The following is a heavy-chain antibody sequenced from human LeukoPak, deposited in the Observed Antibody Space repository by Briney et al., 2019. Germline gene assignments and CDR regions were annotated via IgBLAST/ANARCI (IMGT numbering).Heavy chain of an antibody. J-gene: IGHJ5*02. V-gene: IGHV1-8*03. CDR1: GYTFTSYD. Sequence: GASVKVSCKASGYTFTSYDINWVRQATGQGREWMGRMNPNSGNTGYAQKFQGRVTITRNTSISTAYMELSSLRSEDTAVYYCARMTTTVTIWLASPRHWFDPWGQGTLVTVSS. CDR3: ARMTTTVTIWLASPRHWFDP. CDR2: MNPNSGNT. D-gene: IGHD4-17*01.